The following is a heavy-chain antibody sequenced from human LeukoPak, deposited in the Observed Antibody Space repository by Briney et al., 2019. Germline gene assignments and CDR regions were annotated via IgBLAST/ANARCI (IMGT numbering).Heavy chain of an antibody. D-gene: IGHD4-23*01. Sequence: RSSETLSLTCAVSGGSISSGGYSWSWIRQPPGKGLEWIGYIYHSGSTYYNPSLKSRVTISVDRSKNQFSLKLSSVTAADTAVYYCARGAGGNDAFDIWGQGTMVTVSS. CDR1: GGSISSGGYS. J-gene: IGHJ3*02. CDR2: IYHSGST. CDR3: ARGAGGNDAFDI. V-gene: IGHV4-30-2*01.